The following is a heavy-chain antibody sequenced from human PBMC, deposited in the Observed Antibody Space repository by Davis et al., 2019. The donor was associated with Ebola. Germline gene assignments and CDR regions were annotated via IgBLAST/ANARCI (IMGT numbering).Heavy chain of an antibody. CDR3: ARGAYGDYNVKAFDI. D-gene: IGHD4-17*01. CDR2: ISWNSDRT. J-gene: IGHJ3*02. V-gene: IGHV3-9*01. CDR1: GFTFGDYA. Sequence: SLKISCAASGFTFGDYAMHWVRQAPGKGLEWVSDISWNSDRTGYADSVKGRFTISRDNAKNFLYLQMNSLRAEDTAIYYCARGAYGDYNVKAFDIWGQGTKVTVSS.